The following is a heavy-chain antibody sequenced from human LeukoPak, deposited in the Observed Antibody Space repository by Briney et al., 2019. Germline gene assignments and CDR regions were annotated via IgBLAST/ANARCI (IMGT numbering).Heavy chain of an antibody. Sequence: SETLSLTCTVSGASINTYYWSWIRQPAGKGLEWLGRIYTSSGSTNYSPSLKSRVTISLDRSKNQFSLKLSSATAADTAVYYCARDRVESSGYYYYYGMDVWGQGTTVTVPS. D-gene: IGHD2-15*01. V-gene: IGHV4-4*07. CDR3: ARDRVESSGYYYYYGMDV. CDR2: IYTSSGST. CDR1: GASINTYY. J-gene: IGHJ6*02.